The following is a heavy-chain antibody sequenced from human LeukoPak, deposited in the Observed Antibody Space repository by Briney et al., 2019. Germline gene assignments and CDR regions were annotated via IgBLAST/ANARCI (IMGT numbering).Heavy chain of an antibody. D-gene: IGHD7-27*01. CDR1: GFTVSSNY. CDR3: ARDRLGKYYFDY. J-gene: IGHJ4*02. CDR2: IYSGGST. V-gene: IGHV3-66*01. Sequence: PGGPLRLSCAASGFTVSSNYMSWVRQAPGKGLEWVSVIYSGGSTYYADSVKGRFTISRDNSKNTLYLQMNSLRAEDTAVYYCARDRLGKYYFDYWGQGTLVTVSS.